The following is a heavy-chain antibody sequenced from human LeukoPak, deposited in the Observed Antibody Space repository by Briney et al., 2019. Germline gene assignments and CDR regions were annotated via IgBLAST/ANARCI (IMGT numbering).Heavy chain of an antibody. Sequence: TGGSLRLSCAASGFTFSSYAMTWVRQAPGKGLEWLSAISGRGVSTYYADSVKGRFTIARDNSKNTLFLQMNSLGAEDTAVYYCAKGEEGYYHTSGYYLDAFDIWGLGTMVTVSS. V-gene: IGHV3-23*01. CDR2: ISGRGVST. J-gene: IGHJ3*02. D-gene: IGHD3-22*01. CDR3: AKGEEGYYHTSGYYLDAFDI. CDR1: GFTFSSYA.